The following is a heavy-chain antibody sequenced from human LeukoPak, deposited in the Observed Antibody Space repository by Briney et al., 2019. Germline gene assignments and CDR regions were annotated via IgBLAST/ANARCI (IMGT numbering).Heavy chain of an antibody. CDR3: AKEDPHYYYYMDV. CDR1: GFTFTNSG. CDR2: ISGSGGST. J-gene: IGHJ6*03. Sequence: GGSLRLSCAASGFTFTNSGMTWVRQAPGKGMEWVSAISGSGGSTYYADSVKGRFTISRDNSKNTLYLQMNSLRAEDTALYYCAKEDPHYYYYMDVCGTGTTVTISS. V-gene: IGHV3-23*01.